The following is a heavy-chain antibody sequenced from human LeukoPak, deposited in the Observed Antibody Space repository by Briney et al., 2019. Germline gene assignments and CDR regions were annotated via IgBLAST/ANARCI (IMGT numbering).Heavy chain of an antibody. V-gene: IGHV4-34*01. D-gene: IGHD6-19*01. CDR3: ARSGYSSGWYVIDY. Sequence: PSETLSLTCAVYGGSFSGYHWSWIRQPPGKGLEWIGEINHSGSTNYNPSLKSRVTISVDTSKNQFSLKLSSVTAADTAVYYCARSGYSSGWYVIDYWGQGTLVTVSS. J-gene: IGHJ4*02. CDR1: GGSFSGYH. CDR2: INHSGST.